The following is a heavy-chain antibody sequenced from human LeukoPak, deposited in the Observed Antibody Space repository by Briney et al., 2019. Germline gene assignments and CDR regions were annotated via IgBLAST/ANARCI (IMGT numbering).Heavy chain of an antibody. D-gene: IGHD3-10*01. Sequence: PSETLSLTCTVSGGSISNYYWSWMRQSPGKGLEWIGYIHYSGSTNYNPSLKSRVTISVDTSKNQFSLNLTSVTAADTALYYCARTAPEVLLWFGESSSHWFDPWGQGTLVTVSS. V-gene: IGHV4-59*08. CDR1: GGSISNYY. CDR3: ARTAPEVLLWFGESSSHWFDP. CDR2: IHYSGST. J-gene: IGHJ5*02.